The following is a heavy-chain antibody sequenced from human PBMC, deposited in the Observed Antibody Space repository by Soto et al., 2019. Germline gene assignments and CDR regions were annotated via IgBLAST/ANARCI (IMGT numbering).Heavy chain of an antibody. J-gene: IGHJ4*02. CDR3: ASEPTYCSSSSCYYYFDS. CDR1: GGSIGSYY. V-gene: IGHV4-59*01. D-gene: IGHD2-2*01. CDR2: IYNSGAT. Sequence: LSLTCTVSGGSIGSYYWTWMQQPPGKGLEWIGYIYNSGATNYNPSLKSRVTISVDTPKNQISLKLRSVTAADTAVYYCASEPTYCSSSSCYYYFDSWGQGSLVTVSS.